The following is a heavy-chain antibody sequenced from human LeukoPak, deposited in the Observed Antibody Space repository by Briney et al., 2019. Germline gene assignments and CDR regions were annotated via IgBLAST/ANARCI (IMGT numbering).Heavy chain of an antibody. V-gene: IGHV3-21*01. CDR1: GFTFSSYS. D-gene: IGHD6-13*01. CDR3: ARDRETSSCFDY. CDR2: ISSSSSYI. Sequence: GGSLRLSCAASGFTFSSYSMNWVRQTPGKGLEWVSSISSSSSYIYYADSVKGRFTIPRDNAKNSLFLQMKSLRAEDTAVYYCARDRETSSCFDYWGQGTLVTVSS. J-gene: IGHJ4*02.